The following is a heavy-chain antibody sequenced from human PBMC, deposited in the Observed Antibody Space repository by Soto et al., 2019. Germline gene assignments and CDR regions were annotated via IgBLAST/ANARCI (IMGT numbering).Heavy chain of an antibody. Sequence: SETLSLTCAVYGGSFSGYYWSWIRQPPGKGLEWIGEINHSGSTNYNPSLKSRVTISVDTSKNQFSLKLSSVTAADTAVYYCARIRAANIPNWGQGTLVTVSS. CDR1: GGSFSGYY. CDR2: INHSGST. D-gene: IGHD2-21*01. J-gene: IGHJ4*02. CDR3: ARIRAANIPN. V-gene: IGHV4-34*01.